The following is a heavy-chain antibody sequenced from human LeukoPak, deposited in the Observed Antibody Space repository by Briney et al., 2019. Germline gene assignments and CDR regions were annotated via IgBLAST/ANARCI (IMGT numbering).Heavy chain of an antibody. CDR2: IKHSGST. Sequence: SETLSLTCAVYGGSFSDYYWSWIRQPPGKGLEWIGEIKHSGSTNYNPSLKSRVTISVDTSKNQFSLKLSSVTAADTAVYYCARGHCSSTSCYLGGRSYFDYWGQGTLVTVSS. CDR1: GGSFSDYY. V-gene: IGHV4-34*01. CDR3: ARGHCSSTSCYLGGRSYFDY. D-gene: IGHD2-2*01. J-gene: IGHJ4*02.